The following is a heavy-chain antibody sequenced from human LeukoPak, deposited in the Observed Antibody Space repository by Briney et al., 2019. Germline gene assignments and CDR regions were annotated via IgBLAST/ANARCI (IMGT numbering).Heavy chain of an antibody. V-gene: IGHV5-51*01. Sequence: GESLQISCKGSGYSFTSYWIGWVRQMPGKGLEWMGIIYPGDSDTRYSPSFQGQVTISADKSISTAYLQWSSLKASDTAMYYCAREGYGDYGPYYFDYWGQGTLVTVSS. CDR1: GYSFTSYW. CDR2: IYPGDSDT. J-gene: IGHJ4*02. D-gene: IGHD4-17*01. CDR3: AREGYGDYGPYYFDY.